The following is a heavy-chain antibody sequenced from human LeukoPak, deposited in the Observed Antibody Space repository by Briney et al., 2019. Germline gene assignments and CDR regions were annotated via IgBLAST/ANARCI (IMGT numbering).Heavy chain of an antibody. Sequence: ETLSLTCTVSGGSISSYYWSWIRQPPGKGLEWVGRIKRNIDGGTTDYAAPVNGRFTISRDDSKNTLYLQMNSLKTEDTAVYYCVTGLGRTDHDYWGQGTLVTVSS. CDR3: VTGLGRTDHDY. D-gene: IGHD1/OR15-1a*01. V-gene: IGHV3-15*01. J-gene: IGHJ4*02. CDR2: IKRNIDGGTT. CDR1: GGSISSYY.